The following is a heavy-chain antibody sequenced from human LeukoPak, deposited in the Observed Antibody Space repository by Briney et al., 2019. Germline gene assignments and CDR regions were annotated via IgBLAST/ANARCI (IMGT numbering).Heavy chain of an antibody. D-gene: IGHD1-1*01. V-gene: IGHV3-21*01. CDR3: ARKMKTGDRVGTFDI. J-gene: IGHJ3*02. CDR1: GFTFSNAW. CDR2: IGTDGSYI. Sequence: PGGSLRLSCAASGFTFSNAWMSWVRQAPGKGLEWVSSIGTDGSYIYYADSVQGRFTISRDNAKNSLYLQMNSLTAEDTAVYYCARKMKTGDRVGTFDIWGQGTMVTVSS.